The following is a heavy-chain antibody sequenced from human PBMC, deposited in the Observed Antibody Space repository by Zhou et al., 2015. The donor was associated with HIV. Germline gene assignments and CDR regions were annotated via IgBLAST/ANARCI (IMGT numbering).Heavy chain of an antibody. CDR2: IIPFSGAA. CDR3: ASGWECGGRSCPQFDF. J-gene: IGHJ4*02. CDR1: TGTLKIYG. V-gene: IGHV1-69*15. D-gene: IGHD2-15*01. Sequence: QDQFVQSGPAVREPGSSVEVSCRTPTGTLKIYGISWVRQVPGQGLEWMGTIIPFSGAANYAQKFQGRITITADESSTTAYMELTYVTSEDTAVYYCASGWECGGRSCPQFDFWGQGALVTVSS.